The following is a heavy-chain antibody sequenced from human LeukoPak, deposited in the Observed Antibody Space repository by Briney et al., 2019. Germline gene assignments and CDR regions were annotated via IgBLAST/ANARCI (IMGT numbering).Heavy chain of an antibody. CDR3: AKDHEWELHHHFDC. CDR2: ISFGGSNK. D-gene: IGHD1-26*01. Sequence: GGSLRLSCAASGITFNIYGMHWVRQAPGKGLEWVAFISFGGSNKYYADSVKGRFTISRDNSKNTVYLQMNSLRAEDTAVYYCAKDHEWELHHHFDCWGQGTLVTVSS. CDR1: GITFNIYG. V-gene: IGHV3-30*18. J-gene: IGHJ4*02.